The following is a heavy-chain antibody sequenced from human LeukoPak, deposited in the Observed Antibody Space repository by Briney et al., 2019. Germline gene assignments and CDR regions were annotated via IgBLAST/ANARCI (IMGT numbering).Heavy chain of an antibody. D-gene: IGHD4-17*01. V-gene: IGHV1-8*01. CDR3: ARVPNRGDKFDP. CDR2: MNPSSGNT. J-gene: IGHJ5*02. CDR1: GHTFTSYD. Sequence: ASVKVSCKASGHTFTSYDINWVRQATGQGLEWMGWMNPSSGNTGYAQKFQGRVTMTRDTSIGTAYMELSSLRSEDSAVYYCARVPNRGDKFDPWGQGTLVTVSS.